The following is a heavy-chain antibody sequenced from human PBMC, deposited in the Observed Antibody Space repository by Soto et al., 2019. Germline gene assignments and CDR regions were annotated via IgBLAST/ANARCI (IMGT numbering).Heavy chain of an antibody. Sequence: EASVKVSCKASGFTFTSSAVQWVRQARGQRLEWIGWIVVGSGNTNYAQKFQERVTITRDMSTSTAYMELSSLRSEDTAVYYCAADRLAVAGTGWFDPWGQGTLVTVSS. J-gene: IGHJ5*02. CDR2: IVVGSGNT. V-gene: IGHV1-58*01. D-gene: IGHD6-19*01. CDR3: AADRLAVAGTGWFDP. CDR1: GFTFTSSA.